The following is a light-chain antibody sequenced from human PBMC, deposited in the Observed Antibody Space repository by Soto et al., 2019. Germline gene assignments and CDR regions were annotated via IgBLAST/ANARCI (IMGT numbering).Light chain of an antibody. CDR2: EVT. CDR1: SSDVGGYNY. Sequence: QSALTQPPSASGSLGQSVTISCTGTSSDVGGYNYVSGHQQHPGKAPKVMIYEVTKRPPGVPDRFSVSKSGNTASLTVSGLQAEDEADYYCSSFAGGGNPVLLGGGTKVTVL. CDR3: SSFAGGGNPVL. J-gene: IGLJ2*01. V-gene: IGLV2-8*01.